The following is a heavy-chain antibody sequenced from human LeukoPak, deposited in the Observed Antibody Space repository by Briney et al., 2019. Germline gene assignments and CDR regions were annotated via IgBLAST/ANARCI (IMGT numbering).Heavy chain of an antibody. V-gene: IGHV3-23*01. D-gene: IGHD2/OR15-2a*01. Sequence: GGSLRLSCAASGFTFSSYAMSWVPQAPGKGLEWVSGISGSGVSTYYADSVKGRFTISRDNSKNTLYLQMNSLRAEDTAVYYCAKSLTTIYPFDSWGQGTLVTVSS. CDR3: AKSLTTIYPFDS. CDR2: ISGSGVST. CDR1: GFTFSSYA. J-gene: IGHJ4*02.